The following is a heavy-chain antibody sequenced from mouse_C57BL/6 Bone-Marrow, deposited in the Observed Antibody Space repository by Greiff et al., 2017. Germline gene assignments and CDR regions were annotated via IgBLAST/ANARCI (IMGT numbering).Heavy chain of an antibody. CDR2: IYPGSGSP. V-gene: IGHV1-55*01. D-gene: IGHD2-2*01. Sequence: QVQLKQPGAELVKPGASVKMSCKASGYTFTSYWITWVKQRPGQGLEWIGDIYPGSGSPNYNEKFKSKATLTVDTSSSPAYTQLSSLTSEDSAVYYCARSGLFDVWGTGTTVTVSS. CDR1: GYTFTSYW. CDR3: ARSGLFDV. J-gene: IGHJ1*03.